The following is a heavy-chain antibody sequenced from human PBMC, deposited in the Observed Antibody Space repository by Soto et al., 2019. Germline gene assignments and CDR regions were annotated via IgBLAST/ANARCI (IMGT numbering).Heavy chain of an antibody. CDR3: ARVLAARFGYYYYMDV. D-gene: IGHD3-3*02. J-gene: IGHJ6*03. CDR1: GFTVSSNY. CDR2: IYSGGST. Sequence: GGSLRLSCAASGFTVSSNYMSWVRQAPGKGLEWVSVIYSGGSTYYADSVKGRFTISRDNSKNTLYLQMNSLRAEDTAVYYCARVLAARFGYYYYMDVWGKGTTVTVSS. V-gene: IGHV3-66*01.